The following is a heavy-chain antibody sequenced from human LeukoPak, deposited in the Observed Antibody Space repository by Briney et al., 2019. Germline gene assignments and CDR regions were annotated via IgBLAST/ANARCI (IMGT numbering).Heavy chain of an antibody. V-gene: IGHV1-18*01. CDR1: GYTFSSYG. CDR3: ARNSYYYASSGYYYTSNYFDY. J-gene: IGHJ4*02. D-gene: IGHD3-22*01. CDR2: ISAYNGNT. Sequence: ASVKVSCKASGYTFSSYGISWVRQAPGQGLEWMGWISAYNGNTNYAQKLQGGVTMTTDTSTSTAYMELRSLRSDDTAVYYCARNSYYYASSGYYYTSNYFDYWGQGTLVTVSS.